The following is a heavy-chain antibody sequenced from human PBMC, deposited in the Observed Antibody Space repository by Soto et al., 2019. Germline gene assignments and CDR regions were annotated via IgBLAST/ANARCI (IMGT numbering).Heavy chain of an antibody. D-gene: IGHD5-12*01. CDR3: ARSPGRDGYNHFDY. Sequence: ESGGGLVKPGGSLRLSCAASGFTFSIYSMNWVRQAPGKGLEWVSAISSGSSYIYYTDSVKGRFTISRDNAKNSLYLQMNSLRAEDTAVYYCARSPGRDGYNHFDYWGQGTLVTVSS. CDR2: ISSGSSYI. CDR1: GFTFSIYS. V-gene: IGHV3-21*01. J-gene: IGHJ4*02.